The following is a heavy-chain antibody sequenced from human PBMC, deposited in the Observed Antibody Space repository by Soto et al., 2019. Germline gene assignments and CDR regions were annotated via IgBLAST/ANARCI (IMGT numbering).Heavy chain of an antibody. J-gene: IGHJ6*02. V-gene: IGHV1-69*02. CDR2: INPILGIA. CDR3: PSAIFECSGGSCYSYYCMEF. D-gene: IGHD2-15*01. Sequence: ASVKVSCKASGGTFSSYTISWVRQAPGQGLEWMGRINPILGIANYAQKFQGRVTITGDKSKSTAYMELGSLRSEETSVYYCPSAIFECSGGSCYSYYCMEFWGQGTTGPVSS. CDR1: GGTFSSYT.